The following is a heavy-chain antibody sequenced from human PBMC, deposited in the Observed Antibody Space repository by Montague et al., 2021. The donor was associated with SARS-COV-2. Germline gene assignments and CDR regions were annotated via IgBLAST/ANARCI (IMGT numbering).Heavy chain of an antibody. D-gene: IGHD5-24*01. V-gene: IGHV4-39*02. CDR1: GDSISSSSYY. CDR2: KHYSGIT. CDR3: VRDGYTHVDY. Sequence: SETLSLTCTVSGDSISSSSYYWGWIRQPPGKVLEWIGNKHYSGITYNNPSLKNRVTMSVDTSKNQFSLKLSSVTAADTAVYYCVRDGYTHVDYWGQGTLVTISS. J-gene: IGHJ4*02.